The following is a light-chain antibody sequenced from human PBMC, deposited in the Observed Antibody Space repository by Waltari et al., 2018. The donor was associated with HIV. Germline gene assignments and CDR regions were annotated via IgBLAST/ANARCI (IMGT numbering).Light chain of an antibody. CDR1: SSNIGAGYD. Sequence: QSELTQPTSVSAAPGQRVTISCTGSSSNIGAGYDVHWYQQVPGRAPKVVIYGNSNRPSGVPDRFSGSKSGSSASLVITGLQSEDEADYYCQSYDSNLSGLFGGGTKVTVL. CDR2: GNS. J-gene: IGLJ2*01. CDR3: QSYDSNLSGL. V-gene: IGLV1-40*01.